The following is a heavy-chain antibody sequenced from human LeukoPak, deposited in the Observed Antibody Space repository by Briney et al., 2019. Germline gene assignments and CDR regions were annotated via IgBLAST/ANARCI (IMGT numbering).Heavy chain of an antibody. CDR1: GFTFSSYS. V-gene: IGHV3-21*01. CDR2: ISSSSYI. J-gene: IGHJ4*02. D-gene: IGHD3-16*01. CDR3: ATNKGGYFDY. Sequence: PGGSLRLSCAAPGFTFSSYSVNWVRQAPGKGLEWVSSISSSSYIYYAGSVKGRFTISRDNAKNSLYLQMNSLRAEDTAVYYCATNKGGYFDYWGQGTLVTVSS.